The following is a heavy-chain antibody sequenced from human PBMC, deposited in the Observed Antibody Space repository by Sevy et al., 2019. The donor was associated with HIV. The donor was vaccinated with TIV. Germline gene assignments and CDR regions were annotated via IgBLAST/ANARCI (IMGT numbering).Heavy chain of an antibody. CDR1: GFTFSSYS. V-gene: IGHV3-21*01. CDR2: ISSSSSYI. J-gene: IGHJ4*02. Sequence: GGSLRLSCAASGFTFSSYSMNWVRQAPGKGLEWVSSISSSSSYIYYADSVKGRFTISRDNAKNSLYLQMNSLRAEDTAVYYCARGKKEYYDILTGYYKVIDYWGQGILVTVSS. CDR3: ARGKKEYYDILTGYYKVIDY. D-gene: IGHD3-9*01.